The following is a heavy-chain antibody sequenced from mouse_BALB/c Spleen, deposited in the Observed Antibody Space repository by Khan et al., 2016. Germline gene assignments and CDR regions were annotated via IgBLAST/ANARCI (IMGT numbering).Heavy chain of an antibody. CDR1: GYTFTSYI. CDR3: ARDYYGYDFDY. D-gene: IGHD2-2*01. Sequence: VQLQQSGPELVKPGASVKMSCKASGYTFTSYIIHWVKQKPGQGLEWIGYINPYNAGTKYSEKFKDKATLTSDRSSSIAYMELSSLTSEDSAVDYCARDYYGYDFDYWGQGTTLTVSS. J-gene: IGHJ2*01. CDR2: INPYNAGT. V-gene: IGHV1S136*01.